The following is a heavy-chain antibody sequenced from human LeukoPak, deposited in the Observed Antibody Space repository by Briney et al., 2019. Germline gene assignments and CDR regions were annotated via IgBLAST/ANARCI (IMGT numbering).Heavy chain of an antibody. J-gene: IGHJ3*02. CDR3: ARDGRAVAEAFDI. D-gene: IGHD6-19*01. CDR1: GGSISSSNW. V-gene: IGHV4-4*03. Sequence: PETLSLTCAVSGGSISSSNWWSWVRQPPGKGLEWIGEIYHSGSTNYNPSLKSRVTISVDKSKNQFSLKLSSVTAADTAVYYCARDGRAVAEAFDIWGQGTMVTVSS. CDR2: IYHSGST.